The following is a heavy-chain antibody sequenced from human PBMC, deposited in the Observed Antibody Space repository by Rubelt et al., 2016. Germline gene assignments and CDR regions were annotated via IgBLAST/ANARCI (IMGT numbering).Heavy chain of an antibody. CDR3: ARGVDWNYVY. D-gene: IGHD1-7*01. Sequence: QVQLVQSGAEVKKPGSSVKVSCKASGGTFSSYAISWVRQAPGQGLEWMGRIIPILGFVNHGRNVPGRVTITAANAPGTAYLGLSSLRSGDPAGYYCARGVDWNYVYWGQGTLVTVSS. J-gene: IGHJ4*02. CDR2: IIPILGFV. V-gene: IGHV1-69*04. CDR1: GGTFSSYA.